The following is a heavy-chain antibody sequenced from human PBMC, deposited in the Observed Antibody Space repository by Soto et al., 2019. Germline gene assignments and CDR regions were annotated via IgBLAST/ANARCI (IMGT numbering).Heavy chain of an antibody. J-gene: IGHJ4*02. CDR3: ARESELWPITDY. CDR1: GGSISSYY. V-gene: IGHV4-59*01. Sequence: QVQLQESGPGLVKPSETLSLTCTVSGGSISSYYWSWIRQPPGKGLEWSGYIYYSGSTNYNPSLKSRVTISVDTSKNQFSLKLSSVTAADTAVYYCARESELWPITDYWGQGTLVTVSS. CDR2: IYYSGST. D-gene: IGHD5-18*01.